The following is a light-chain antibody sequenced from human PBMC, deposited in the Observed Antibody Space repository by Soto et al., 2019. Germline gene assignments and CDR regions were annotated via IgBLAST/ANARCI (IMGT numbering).Light chain of an antibody. J-gene: IGKJ5*01. CDR1: QNVGNN. CDR3: QQYHSWPPIT. V-gene: IGKV3-15*01. Sequence: EIVMTQSPATLSVSPGERATLSCRASQNVGNNLVWYQQKPGQAPRLLIYGASTRAAGIPDRFSGSGSGTEFTLTISSLQSEDFAVYYCQQYHSWPPITFGQGTRLEIK. CDR2: GAS.